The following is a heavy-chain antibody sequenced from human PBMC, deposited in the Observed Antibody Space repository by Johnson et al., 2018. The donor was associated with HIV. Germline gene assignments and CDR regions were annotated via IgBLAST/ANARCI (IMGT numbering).Heavy chain of an antibody. Sequence: EVQLVESGGGLVKPGGSLRLSCVAAGFSFTNAWMSWVRQAPGKGLEWVANIRQDGGETDYVDSVKGRFTISRDNAKNSLYLQMNNLRDEDTAVYYCAKNQLLRYDAFNFWGQGTMVTVSS. CDR2: IRQDGGET. V-gene: IGHV3-7*01. CDR3: AKNQLLRYDAFNF. D-gene: IGHD3-22*01. J-gene: IGHJ3*01. CDR1: GFSFTNAW.